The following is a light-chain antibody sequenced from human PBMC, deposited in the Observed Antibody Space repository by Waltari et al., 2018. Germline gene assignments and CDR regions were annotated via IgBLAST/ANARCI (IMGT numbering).Light chain of an antibody. CDR1: SSDVGDY. V-gene: IGLV2-8*01. CDR2: EVT. Sequence: QSALTQPPSASGSPGQSVTISCTGTSSDVGDYVSWYQQHPGKAPKLMLSEVTKRPSGVPDRFSGSKSGNTASLTVSGLQAEDEADYYCSSYAGSNNLVFGGGTKLTVL. J-gene: IGLJ2*01. CDR3: SSYAGSNNLV.